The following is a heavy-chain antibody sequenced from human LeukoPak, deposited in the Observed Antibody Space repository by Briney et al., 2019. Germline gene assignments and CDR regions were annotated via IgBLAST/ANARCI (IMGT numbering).Heavy chain of an antibody. CDR1: GFTLSSYW. D-gene: IGHD3-22*01. J-gene: IGHJ6*02. CDR2: INSDGSST. V-gene: IGHV3-74*01. CDR3: ARGYDYDSSAYPGGYYGMDV. Sequence: GGSLRLSCAASGFTLSSYWMHWVRQAPGKGLVWVARINSDGSSTRYADSVKGRFTISRDNAKNTVYLQMNSLRGEDTAVYYCARGYDYDSSAYPGGYYGMDVWGQGTTVTVSS.